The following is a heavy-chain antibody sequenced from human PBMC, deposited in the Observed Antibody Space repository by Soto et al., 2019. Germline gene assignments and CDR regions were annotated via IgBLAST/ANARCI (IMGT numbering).Heavy chain of an antibody. CDR2: IYYSGST. Sequence: PSETLSLTCTVSGGSISSSSYYWGWIRQPPGKGLEWIGSIYYSGSTYYNPSLKSRVTISVDTSKNQFSLKLSSVTAADTAVYYCAIRTYCGGDCYSSDFDYWGQGTQVTVSS. J-gene: IGHJ4*02. D-gene: IGHD2-21*02. CDR1: GGSISSSSYY. CDR3: AIRTYCGGDCYSSDFDY. V-gene: IGHV4-39*01.